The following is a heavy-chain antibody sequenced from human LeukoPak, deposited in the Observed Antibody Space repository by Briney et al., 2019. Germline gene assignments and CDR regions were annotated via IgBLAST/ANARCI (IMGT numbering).Heavy chain of an antibody. J-gene: IGHJ4*02. V-gene: IGHV1-69-2*01. D-gene: IGHD1-26*01. Sequence: VKISCKASGYTFMDYNMHGVQQAPGKGREWMGRIDPEDGQVIYGATFRGRVTISADTSEDTIHMELTSLTSDDTAMYFCARVTGLLQLDSWGQGTLVTVSS. CDR3: ARVTGLLQLDS. CDR2: IDPEDGQV. CDR1: GYTFMDYN.